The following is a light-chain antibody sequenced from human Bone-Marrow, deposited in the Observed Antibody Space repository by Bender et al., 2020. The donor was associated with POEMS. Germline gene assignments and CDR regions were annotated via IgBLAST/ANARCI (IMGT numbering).Light chain of an antibody. J-gene: IGLJ2*01. CDR3: GTWDSSLSAVL. Sequence: QSMLTQPPSVSAAPGQKVTISCSGTSSNIGTNFVSWYQHLPGTAPRLIIYDSDKRPLGIPDRFSGSRSGTSATLGITGLQTGDEADYYCGTWDSSLSAVLFGGGTMLTVL. CDR2: DSD. CDR1: SSNIGTNF. V-gene: IGLV1-51*01.